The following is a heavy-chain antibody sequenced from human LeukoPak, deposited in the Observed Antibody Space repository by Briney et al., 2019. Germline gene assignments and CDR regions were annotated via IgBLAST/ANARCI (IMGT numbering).Heavy chain of an antibody. J-gene: IGHJ6*03. V-gene: IGHV3-21*06. D-gene: IGHD1-26*01. CDR1: GFIFSSYS. Sequence: GRSLRLSCAASGFIFSSYSMHWVRQAPGKGLEWVSSITSSSSYIYYADSVKGRFTISRDNAKNSLYLQMDSLRVEDTAEYYCARDPYSGNYGAYYYYYMDVWGRGTTVTVSS. CDR2: ITSSSSYI. CDR3: ARDPYSGNYGAYYYYYMDV.